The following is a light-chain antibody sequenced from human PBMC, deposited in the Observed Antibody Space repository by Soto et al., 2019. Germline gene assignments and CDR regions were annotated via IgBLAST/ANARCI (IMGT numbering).Light chain of an antibody. CDR3: QQSYSRPRT. CDR2: TTS. J-gene: IGKJ1*01. Sequence: DIQMTQSPSSLSASVGDRVTITCRASQSISTYLNWYQQKPGKAPNLLIYTTSNLESGVPSRFSGSGSGTDFTLTINSQQPEDFATYFCQQSYSRPRTFGQGTKVEVK. CDR1: QSISTY. V-gene: IGKV1-39*01.